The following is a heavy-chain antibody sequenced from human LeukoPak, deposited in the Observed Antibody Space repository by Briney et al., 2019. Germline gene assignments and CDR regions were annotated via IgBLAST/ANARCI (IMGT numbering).Heavy chain of an antibody. Sequence: ATVKVSCKASGYTFTSYYMHWVRQAPGQGLEWMGLINPTGGSTGYAQKFQGRVTMTRDMSTSTDYMELSSLRSEDTAIYYCARDNSVGDNAWWFDPWGQGTLVTVSS. CDR3: ARDNSVGDNAWWFDP. D-gene: IGHD1-26*01. V-gene: IGHV1-46*01. CDR1: GYTFTSYY. CDR2: INPTGGST. J-gene: IGHJ5*02.